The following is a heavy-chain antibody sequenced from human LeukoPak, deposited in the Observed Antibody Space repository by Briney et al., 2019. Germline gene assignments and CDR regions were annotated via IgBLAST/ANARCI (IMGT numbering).Heavy chain of an antibody. Sequence: SETLSLTCTVSGGSFSLYYWSWIRQPPGKGLEWIGYFYDTRSPKYNPSLERRVTISVDMSRNQFSLNLTSVTTADTAVYYCARGRGSLTYWGQGTLATVSS. V-gene: IGHV4-59*01. D-gene: IGHD3-10*01. J-gene: IGHJ4*02. CDR2: FYDTRSP. CDR3: ARGRGSLTY. CDR1: GGSFSLYY.